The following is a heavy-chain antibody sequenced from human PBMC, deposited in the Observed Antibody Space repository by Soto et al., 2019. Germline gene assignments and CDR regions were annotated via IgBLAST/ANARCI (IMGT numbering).Heavy chain of an antibody. Sequence: QVTLKESGPVLVKPTETLTLTCTVSGFSLSNARMGVSWIRQPPGKALEWLAHIFSNDEKSYSTSLKSRLTISKDTSKSQVVLTMTNMDPVDTATYCCARIRVDSSGWYWAFDIWGQGTMVTVSS. J-gene: IGHJ3*02. CDR3: ARIRVDSSGWYWAFDI. D-gene: IGHD6-19*01. V-gene: IGHV2-26*01. CDR2: IFSNDEK. CDR1: GFSLSNARMG.